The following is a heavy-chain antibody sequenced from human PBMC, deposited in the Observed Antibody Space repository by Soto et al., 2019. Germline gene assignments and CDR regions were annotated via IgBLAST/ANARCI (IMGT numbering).Heavy chain of an antibody. CDR2: INPNSGGT. D-gene: IGHD3-22*01. V-gene: IGHV1-2*04. CDR3: ARADVYYDSSGYYSYYFDY. Sequence: ASVKVSCKASGYTFTGYYMHWVRQAPGQGLEWMGWINPNSGGTNYAQKFQGWVTMTRDTSISTAYMELSRLRSDDTAVYYCARADVYYDSSGYYSYYFDYWGQGTLVTVSS. J-gene: IGHJ4*02. CDR1: GYTFTGYY.